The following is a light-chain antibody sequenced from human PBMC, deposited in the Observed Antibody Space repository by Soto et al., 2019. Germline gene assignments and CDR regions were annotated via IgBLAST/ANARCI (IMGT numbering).Light chain of an antibody. J-gene: IGLJ2*01. CDR3: QSYDISSHVV. CDR1: GGAIASNY. CDR2: EDN. Sequence: NFMLTQPHSVSESPGKTVTISCKGSGGAIASNYVQWYQQRPGSAPTTVIYEDNQRPSGVPDRFSGSIDRTSNSASLTISGLKTEDEADYYCQSYDISSHVVFGGGTKVTVL. V-gene: IGLV6-57*02.